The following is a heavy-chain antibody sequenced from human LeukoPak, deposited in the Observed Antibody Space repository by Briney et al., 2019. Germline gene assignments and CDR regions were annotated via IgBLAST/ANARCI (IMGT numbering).Heavy chain of an antibody. CDR3: AREGGYCSGGSCYGPYDY. CDR2: IYYNGIT. D-gene: IGHD2-15*01. J-gene: IGHJ4*02. Sequence: SETLSLTCTVSGGSIRSYYWNWIRQPPGKGLEWVGYIYYNGITNYNPSLKSRVTISVDTSKNHFSLIVSSVTAADTAIYYCAREGGYCSGGSCYGPYDYWGQGTLVTVSS. CDR1: GGSIRSYY. V-gene: IGHV4-59*01.